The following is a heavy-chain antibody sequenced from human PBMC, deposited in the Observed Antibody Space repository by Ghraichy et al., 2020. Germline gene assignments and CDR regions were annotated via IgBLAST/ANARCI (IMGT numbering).Heavy chain of an antibody. Sequence: SETLSLTCTVSGGSISSYYWSWIRQPPGKGLEWIGYIYYSGSTNYNPSLKSRVTISVDTSKNQFSLKLSSVTAADTAVYYCAREGRAAAAYFDYWGQGTLVTVSS. CDR1: GGSISSYY. CDR2: IYYSGST. D-gene: IGHD6-13*01. V-gene: IGHV4-59*01. CDR3: AREGRAAAAYFDY. J-gene: IGHJ4*02.